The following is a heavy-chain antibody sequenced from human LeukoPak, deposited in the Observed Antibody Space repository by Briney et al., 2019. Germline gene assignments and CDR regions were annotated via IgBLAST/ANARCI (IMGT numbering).Heavy chain of an antibody. CDR2: IYYSGTT. CDR3: ASVRGYSSGWYASGFDP. J-gene: IGHJ5*02. D-gene: IGHD6-19*01. CDR1: GGSISSSSYY. V-gene: IGHV4-39*01. Sequence: SETLSLTCTVSGGSISSSSYYWGWIRQSPGKGLEWIGSIYYSGTTYYNPSLKSRVTISVDTSKNQFSLKLTSVTAADTAIYYCASVRGYSSGWYASGFDPWGQGTLVTVSS.